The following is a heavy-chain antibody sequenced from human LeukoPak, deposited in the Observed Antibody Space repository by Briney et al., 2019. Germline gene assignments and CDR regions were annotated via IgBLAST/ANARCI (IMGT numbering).Heavy chain of an antibody. Sequence: SGGSLRLSCAASGFTFLSYSMNWVRQAPGKGLEWVSSISSSSSYIYYADSVKGRFTISRDNAKNSLYLQMNSLRAEDTAVYYCAREDYYDSSGPPALDYWGQGTLVTVSS. V-gene: IGHV3-21*01. J-gene: IGHJ4*02. CDR3: AREDYYDSSGPPALDY. D-gene: IGHD3-22*01. CDR2: ISSSSSYI. CDR1: GFTFLSYS.